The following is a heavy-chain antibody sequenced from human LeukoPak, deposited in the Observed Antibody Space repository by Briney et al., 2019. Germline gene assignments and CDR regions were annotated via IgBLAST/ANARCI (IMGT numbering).Heavy chain of an antibody. CDR3: ARWTWDHDLFDY. V-gene: IGHV3-48*03. CDR2: ISSSGSTI. J-gene: IGHJ4*02. Sequence: PGGSLRLSCAASGFTLSSYEMNWVRQAPGKGLEWVSYISSSGSTIYYADSVKGRFTISRDNAKNSLYLQMNSLRAEDTAVYYCARWTWDHDLFDYWGQGTLVTVSS. D-gene: IGHD1-26*01. CDR1: GFTLSSYE.